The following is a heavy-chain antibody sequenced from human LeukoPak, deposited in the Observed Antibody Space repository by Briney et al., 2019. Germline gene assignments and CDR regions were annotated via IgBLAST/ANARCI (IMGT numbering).Heavy chain of an antibody. D-gene: IGHD3-22*01. V-gene: IGHV3-74*01. CDR3: ANWQEESYDSSGYYLHLADY. Sequence: GGSLRLSCAASGFTFSSYWMHWVRQAPGKGLVWVSRINSDGSSTSYADSVKGRFTISRDNAKNTLYLQMNSLRAEDTAVYYCANWQEESYDSSGYYLHLADYWGQGTLVTVSS. J-gene: IGHJ4*02. CDR2: INSDGSST. CDR1: GFTFSSYW.